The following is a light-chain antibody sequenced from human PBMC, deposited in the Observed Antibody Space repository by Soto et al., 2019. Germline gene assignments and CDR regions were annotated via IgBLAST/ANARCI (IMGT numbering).Light chain of an antibody. Sequence: QSVLTQPASVSGSPGQSITISCTGTSSDVGGYNYVSWFQQHPGKAPKLIIYDDNNRPSGVSNRFSGSKSGTTASLTISGLQAEDEAEYFCSSYAGANTLVVFGGGTKLTVL. J-gene: IGLJ2*01. CDR3: SSYAGANTLVV. CDR2: DDN. V-gene: IGLV2-14*01. CDR1: SSDVGGYNY.